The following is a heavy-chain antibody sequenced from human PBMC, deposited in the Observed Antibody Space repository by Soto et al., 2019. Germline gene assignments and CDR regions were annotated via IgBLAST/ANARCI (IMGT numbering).Heavy chain of an antibody. Sequence: GASVEVSCKASGGTFSSYAISWVRQAPGQGLEWMGGIIPIFGTANYAQKFQGRVTITADGSTSTAYMELSSLRSEDTAVYYCARGTNRPLGYCRGGSCPFFDYWGQGTLVTGSS. CDR2: IIPIFGTA. V-gene: IGHV1-69*13. CDR1: GGTFSSYA. CDR3: ARGTNRPLGYCRGGSCPFFDY. D-gene: IGHD2-15*01. J-gene: IGHJ4*02.